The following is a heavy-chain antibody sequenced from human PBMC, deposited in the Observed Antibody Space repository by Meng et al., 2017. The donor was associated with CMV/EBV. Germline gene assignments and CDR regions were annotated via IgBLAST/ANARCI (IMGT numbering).Heavy chain of an antibody. CDR2: IYYSGST. V-gene: IGHV4-30-4*08. J-gene: IGHJ4*02. CDR1: GGSISSGDYY. D-gene: IGHD2/OR15-2a*01. Sequence: QGQRTGSGPGLVKPSQTLSLTCTVSGGSISSGDYYWSWIRQPPGKGLEWIGYIYYSGSTYYNPSLKSRVTISVDTSKNQFSLKLSSVTAADTAVYYCARTGEYPTFDYWGQGTLVTVSS. CDR3: ARTGEYPTFDY.